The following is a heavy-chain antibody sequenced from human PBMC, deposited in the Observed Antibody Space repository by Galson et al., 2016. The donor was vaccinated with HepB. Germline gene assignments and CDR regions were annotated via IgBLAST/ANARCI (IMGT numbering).Heavy chain of an antibody. Sequence: SVKVSCKVFGYTFTDYWLHWVRQAPGQGLEWMGWIAPHNGATDYAQKFQGRATMTRDTSINTAYMDLSRLRSDDTAVYYCVRDPKGYSGLPFDFWGQGTLVTVSS. CDR1: GYTFTDYW. V-gene: IGHV1-2*02. CDR3: VRDPKGYSGLPFDF. D-gene: IGHD5-12*01. J-gene: IGHJ4*02. CDR2: IAPHNGAT.